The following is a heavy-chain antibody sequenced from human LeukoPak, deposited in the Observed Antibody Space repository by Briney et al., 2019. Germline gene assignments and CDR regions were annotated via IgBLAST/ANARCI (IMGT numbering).Heavy chain of an antibody. V-gene: IGHV4-31*03. J-gene: IGHJ4*02. CDR1: GGSISSGGYY. CDR3: ARTTYYYDSYISFYFDY. D-gene: IGHD3-22*01. CDR2: VYYSGST. Sequence: SETLSLTCTVSGGSISSGGYYWSWVRQHPGKGLEWIGYVYYSGSTYYNPSLKSRVTISVDTSKNQFSLKLSPVTAADTAVYYCARTTYYYDSYISFYFDYWGQGTLVTVSS.